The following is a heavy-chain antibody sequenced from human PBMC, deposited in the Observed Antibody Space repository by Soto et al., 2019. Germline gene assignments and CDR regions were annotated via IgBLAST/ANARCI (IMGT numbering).Heavy chain of an antibody. CDR2: ISSSSSTI. CDR1: GFTFSSYS. J-gene: IGHJ5*02. D-gene: IGHD3-9*01. Sequence: PGGSLRLSCAASGFTFSSYSMNWVRQAPGKGLEWVSYISSSSSTIYHADSVKGRFTISRDNAKNSLYLQMNSLRDEDTAVYYCARDPLNNLRYFDWPRFHPWGQGTLVTVSS. V-gene: IGHV3-48*02. CDR3: ARDPLNNLRYFDWPRFHP.